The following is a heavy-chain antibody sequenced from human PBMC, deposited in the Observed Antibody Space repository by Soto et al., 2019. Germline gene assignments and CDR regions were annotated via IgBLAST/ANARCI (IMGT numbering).Heavy chain of an antibody. CDR1: GFTFSSYG. Sequence: PGGSLRLSCAASGFTFSSYGMHWVRQAPGKGLEWVAVIWYDGSNKYYADSVKGRFTISRDNSKNTLYLQMNSLRAEDTAVYYCARDRIYSSGEGMDVWGQGNTVTVS. J-gene: IGHJ6*02. CDR2: IWYDGSNK. CDR3: ARDRIYSSGEGMDV. D-gene: IGHD6-19*01. V-gene: IGHV3-33*01.